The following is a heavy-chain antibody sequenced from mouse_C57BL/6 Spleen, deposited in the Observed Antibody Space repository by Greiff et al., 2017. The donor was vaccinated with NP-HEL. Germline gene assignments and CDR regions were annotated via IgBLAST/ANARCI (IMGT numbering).Heavy chain of an antibody. V-gene: IGHV3-6*01. CDR2: ISYDGSN. D-gene: IGHD3-1*01. Sequence: EVQLQESGPGLVKPSQSLSLTCSVTGYSITSGYYWNWIRQFPGNKLEWMGYISYDGSNNYNPSLKNRISITRDTSKNQFFLKLNSVTTEDTATYYCARKGFGAMDYWGQGTSVTVSS. J-gene: IGHJ4*01. CDR1: GYSITSGYY. CDR3: ARKGFGAMDY.